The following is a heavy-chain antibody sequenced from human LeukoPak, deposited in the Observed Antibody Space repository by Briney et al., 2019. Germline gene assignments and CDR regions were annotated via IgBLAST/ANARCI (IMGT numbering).Heavy chain of an antibody. CDR2: IYYSGST. CDR1: GGSISSYY. V-gene: IGHV4-59*12. Sequence: SETLSLTCTVSGGSISSYYWSWIRQPPGKGLEWIGYIYYSGSTNYNPSLKSRVTISVDTSKNQFSLKLSSVTAADTGLYYCARGTGFGAAGAYYFYYYGMDIWGPGTTVTVSS. D-gene: IGHD6-13*01. CDR3: ARGTGFGAAGAYYFYYYGMDI. J-gene: IGHJ6*02.